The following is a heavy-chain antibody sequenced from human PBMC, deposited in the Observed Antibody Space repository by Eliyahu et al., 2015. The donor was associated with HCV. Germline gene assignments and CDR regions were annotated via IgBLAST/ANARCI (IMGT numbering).Heavy chain of an antibody. D-gene: IGHD4-17*01. J-gene: IGHJ6*02. CDR3: ASPEGIKDYGDYGPLNYYYYGMDV. Sequence: QVQLVQSGAEVKKPGASVKVSCKASGYTFTGYYMHWVRXAPGQGLEWMGWNNPNSGGTNYAQKFQGRVTMTRDTSISTAYMELSRLRSDDTAVYYCASPEGIKDYGDYGPLNYYYYGMDVWGQGTTVTVSS. V-gene: IGHV1-2*02. CDR2: NNPNSGGT. CDR1: GYTFTGYY.